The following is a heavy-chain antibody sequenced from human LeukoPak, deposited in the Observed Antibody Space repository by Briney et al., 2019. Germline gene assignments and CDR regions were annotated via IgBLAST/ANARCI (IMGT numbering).Heavy chain of an antibody. CDR1: GFTFSSYA. CDR3: ASRGGSGWPYCSDY. CDR2: ISGSGGST. D-gene: IGHD6-19*01. V-gene: IGHV3-23*01. J-gene: IGHJ4*02. Sequence: GGSLRLSCAASGFTFSSYAMSWVRRAPGKGLEWVSAISGSGGSTYYADSVEGRFTISRDNAKNTLYLQMNSLRAEDTAVYYCASRGGSGWPYCSDYWGQGTLVTVSS.